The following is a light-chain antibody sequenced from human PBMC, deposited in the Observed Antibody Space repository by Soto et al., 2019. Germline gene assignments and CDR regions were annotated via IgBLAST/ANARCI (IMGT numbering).Light chain of an antibody. V-gene: IGKV1-27*01. CDR3: QRYISAPFT. CDR2: AAS. CDR1: QGISNY. Sequence: DIQMTQSPSSLSASVGDRVTITRRATQGISNYLAWYQQKPGKVPKLLIYAASTLQSGVPSRFSGSGSGTDFTLTISSLQPEDVATYYCQRYISAPFTFGPGTNVHIK. J-gene: IGKJ3*01.